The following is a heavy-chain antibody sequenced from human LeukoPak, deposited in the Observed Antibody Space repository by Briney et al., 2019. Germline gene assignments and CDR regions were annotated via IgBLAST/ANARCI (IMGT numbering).Heavy chain of an antibody. CDR2: IIPIFGTA. Sequence: ASVKVSCKASGGTFSSYAISWVRQAPGQGLEWMGGIIPIFGTANYAQKFQGRVTITADESTSTAYMELSSLRSEDTAVYYCARARGFLPSNGFDPWGQGTLVTVSS. V-gene: IGHV1-69*13. J-gene: IGHJ5*02. D-gene: IGHD3-10*01. CDR1: GGTFSSYA. CDR3: ARARGFLPSNGFDP.